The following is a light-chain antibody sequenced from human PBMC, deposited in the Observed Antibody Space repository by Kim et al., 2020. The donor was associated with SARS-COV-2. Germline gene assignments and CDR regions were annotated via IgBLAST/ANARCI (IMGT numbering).Light chain of an antibody. CDR2: KAS. J-gene: IGKJ1*01. Sequence: DIQMTQFPSTLSASVGDSVTITCRASRNIDTWVAWYQQKPGEAPKLLIYKASNLKSGVPSKFSGSGSGTEFTLTTSSQQPDDFATYYCQQYKSFPWTFGQGTKLEI. V-gene: IGKV1-5*03. CDR1: RNIDTW. CDR3: QQYKSFPWT.